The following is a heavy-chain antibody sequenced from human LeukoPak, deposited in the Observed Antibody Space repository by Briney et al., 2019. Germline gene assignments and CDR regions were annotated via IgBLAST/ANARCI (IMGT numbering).Heavy chain of an antibody. Sequence: SETLSLTCTVSGGSISRSPYWWGWIRQPPGKGLEWIATIYYSGSTFYHPSLESRVTISADTSKNQFSLKLTSVTAADTAVYYCARRAYGIGFDYWGRGIMVTVSS. J-gene: IGHJ4*02. D-gene: IGHD1-26*01. CDR3: ARRAYGIGFDY. CDR2: IYYSGST. V-gene: IGHV4-39*01. CDR1: GGSISRSPYW.